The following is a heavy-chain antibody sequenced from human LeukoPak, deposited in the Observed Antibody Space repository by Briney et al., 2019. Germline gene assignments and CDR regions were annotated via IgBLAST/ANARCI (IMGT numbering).Heavy chain of an antibody. D-gene: IGHD4-17*01. CDR1: GGSISSSSYY. CDR3: ARANAYFNDYGDYPYYFDY. CDR2: IYYSGST. V-gene: IGHV4-39*07. J-gene: IGHJ4*02. Sequence: SETLSLTCTVSGGSISSSSYYWGWIRQPPGKGLEWIGSIYYSGSTYYNPSLKSRVTISVDTSKNQFSLKLSSVTAADTAVYYCARANAYFNDYGDYPYYFDYWGQGTLVTVSS.